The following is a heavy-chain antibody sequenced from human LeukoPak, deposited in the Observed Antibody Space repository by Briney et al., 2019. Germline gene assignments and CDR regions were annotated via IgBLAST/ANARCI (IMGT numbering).Heavy chain of an antibody. V-gene: IGHV3-7*05. CDR2: IKQDESEK. D-gene: IGHD6-13*01. Sequence: PGGSLRLSCAASGFTFSSYWMTWVRQAPGQGLEWVANIKQDESEKYYVDSVKGRFTISRDNAKNSLYLQMNSLGVEDTAVYYCARRGSSSSWAHFDYWGQGTLSPSPQ. CDR1: GFTFSSYW. J-gene: IGHJ4*02. CDR3: ARRGSSSSWAHFDY.